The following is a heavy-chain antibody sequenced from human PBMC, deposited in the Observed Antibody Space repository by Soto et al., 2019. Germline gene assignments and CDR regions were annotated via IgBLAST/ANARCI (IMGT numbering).Heavy chain of an antibody. V-gene: IGHV3-11*01. CDR1: GLKFSDHY. CDR3: AADTFYYTSTF. CDR2: ISSGGTSTTT. D-gene: IGHD3-22*01. J-gene: IGHJ1*01. Sequence: QVQLVESGGGLVEPGGSLRLSCAASGLKFSDHYMTWIRQAPGKGLEWVSKISSGGTSTTTYYADSVKGRFTVSRDNAKKSLYLQMNSLRVEDTALYYCAADTFYYTSTFWGQGTLVTVSS.